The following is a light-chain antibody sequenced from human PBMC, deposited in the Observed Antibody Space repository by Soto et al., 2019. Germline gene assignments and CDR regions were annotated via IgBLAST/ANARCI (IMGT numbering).Light chain of an antibody. CDR3: QAWDSSTVV. V-gene: IGLV3-1*01. CDR1: KLGDKY. Sequence: SYELTQPPSVSVSPGQTASITCSGDKLGDKYACWYQQKPGQSPVLVIYQDSKRPSGIPERFSGSNSGNTATLTISGTQAMDEADYYCQAWDSSTVVFGRGTKLPVL. CDR2: QDS. J-gene: IGLJ2*01.